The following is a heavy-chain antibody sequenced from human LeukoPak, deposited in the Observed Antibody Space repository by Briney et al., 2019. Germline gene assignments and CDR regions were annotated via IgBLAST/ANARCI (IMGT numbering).Heavy chain of an antibody. CDR1: GFTFSSYS. Sequence: PGGSLRLSCAASGFTFSSYSMNWVRQAPGKGLEWVSSISSSSSYIYYADSVKGRFTISRDNAKNSLYLQMNSLGAEDPAVYYCARDLAGYDSSGYGYWGQGTLVTVSS. V-gene: IGHV3-21*01. CDR2: ISSSSSYI. CDR3: ARDLAGYDSSGYGY. J-gene: IGHJ4*02. D-gene: IGHD3-22*01.